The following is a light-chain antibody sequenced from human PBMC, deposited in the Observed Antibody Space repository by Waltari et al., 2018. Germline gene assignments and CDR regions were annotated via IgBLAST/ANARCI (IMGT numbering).Light chain of an antibody. V-gene: IGLV2-14*03. Sequence: QSALTQPASVSGSPGESITLSCTGTSSDVGCYNYVSLYQQHPGKAPKLMIYDVSNRPSGVSNRFSGSKSGNTASLTISGLQAEDEADYYCSSYTSSSTSVVFGGGTKLTVL. CDR2: DVS. CDR3: SSYTSSSTSVV. J-gene: IGLJ2*01. CDR1: SSDVGCYNY.